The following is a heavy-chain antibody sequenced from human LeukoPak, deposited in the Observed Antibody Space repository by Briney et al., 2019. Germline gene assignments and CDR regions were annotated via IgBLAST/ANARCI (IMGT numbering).Heavy chain of an antibody. Sequence: GGSLRLSCAASGFTFSSYAMSWVRQAPGKGLEWVSAISGSGVSTYYADSVKGRFTISRDNPKNTLYLQMNSLRAEDTAVYYCAKGGWVGYCSSTSCYWGFDYWGQGTLVTVSS. D-gene: IGHD2-2*01. CDR1: GFTFSSYA. J-gene: IGHJ4*02. CDR3: AKGGWVGYCSSTSCYWGFDY. V-gene: IGHV3-23*01. CDR2: ISGSGVST.